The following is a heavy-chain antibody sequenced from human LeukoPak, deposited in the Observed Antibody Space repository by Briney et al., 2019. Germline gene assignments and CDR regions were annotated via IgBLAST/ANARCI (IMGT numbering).Heavy chain of an antibody. CDR2: MIPIFGTA. CDR3: VRIIHPDIAARSDAFVI. CDR1: GGTFSSYA. D-gene: IGHD6-6*01. V-gene: IGHV1-69*05. Sequence: GASVKVSCKASGGTFSSYAISWVRQAPGQGLEWMGGMIPIFGTANYAQKFQGRVTITTDESTSTAYMELSSLGSEDTAVYYCVRIIHPDIAARSDAFVIWGQGTMVTVSS. J-gene: IGHJ3*02.